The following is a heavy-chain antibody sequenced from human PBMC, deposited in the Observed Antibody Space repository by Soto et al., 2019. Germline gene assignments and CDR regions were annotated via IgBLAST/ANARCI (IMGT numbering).Heavy chain of an antibody. Sequence: ASVKVSCKSSGYILSDYCIHWVRQAPGQGLEWLGWMKPDDGGPNYAQNFQGRVIMTRDTSTDTDYMELTRLTSDDTAVYFCVRDLRRQWRRLDTESYTAMDVSARGPRSPSP. CDR2: MKPDDGGP. D-gene: IGHD5-12*01. CDR3: VRDLRRQWRRLDTESYTAMDV. CDR1: GYILSDYC. J-gene: IGHJ6*02. V-gene: IGHV1-2*02.